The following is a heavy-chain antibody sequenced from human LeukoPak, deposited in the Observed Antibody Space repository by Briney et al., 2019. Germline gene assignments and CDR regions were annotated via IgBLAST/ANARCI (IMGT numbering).Heavy chain of an antibody. D-gene: IGHD2-2*01. J-gene: IGHJ4*02. Sequence: SETLSLTCTVSGGSISSYYWSWIRQPPGKGLERIGYIYYSGSTNYNPSLKSRVTISVDTSKNQFSLKLSSVTAADTAVYYCARDWAQHCSSTSCYGPFDYWGQGTLVTVSS. CDR3: ARDWAQHCSSTSCYGPFDY. V-gene: IGHV4-59*12. CDR2: IYYSGST. CDR1: GGSISSYY.